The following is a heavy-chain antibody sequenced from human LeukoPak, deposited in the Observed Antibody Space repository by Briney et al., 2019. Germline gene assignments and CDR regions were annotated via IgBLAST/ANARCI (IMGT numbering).Heavy chain of an antibody. J-gene: IGHJ4*02. CDR1: GFSFSFSN. Sequence: GGSLRLSCAASGFSFSFSNMNWVRQAPGKGLEWVSSISSSSIYIYYADSVKGRFTISRDNAKNSLYLQMNSLRAEDTAVYYCARGSRGNIAAAGHFDYWGQGTLVTVSS. D-gene: IGHD6-13*01. CDR2: ISSSSIYI. V-gene: IGHV3-21*01. CDR3: ARGSRGNIAAAGHFDY.